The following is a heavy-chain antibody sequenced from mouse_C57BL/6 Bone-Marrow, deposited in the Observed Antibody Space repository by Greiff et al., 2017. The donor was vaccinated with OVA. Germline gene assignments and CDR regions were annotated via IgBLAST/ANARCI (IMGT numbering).Heavy chain of an antibody. D-gene: IGHD1-1*01. Sequence: EVKLVESGGDLVKPGGSLKLSCAASGFTFSSYGMSWVRPTPDKRLEWVATISSGGSYTYYPDSVKGRFTISRDNAKNTLYLQMSSLKSEDTAMYYCARELTPFSGSSYNWYFDVWGTGTTVTVSS. V-gene: IGHV5-6*01. CDR2: ISSGGSYT. CDR3: ARELTPFSGSSYNWYFDV. J-gene: IGHJ1*03. CDR1: GFTFSSYG.